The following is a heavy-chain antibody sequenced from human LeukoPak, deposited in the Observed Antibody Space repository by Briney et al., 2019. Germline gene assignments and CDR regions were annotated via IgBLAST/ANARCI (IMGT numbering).Heavy chain of an antibody. D-gene: IGHD4-17*01. CDR1: GYSISSGHY. Sequence: SETLSLTCTVSGYSISSGHYWAWIRQSPEKGLECIATMFHSGSTYYNPSLKSRVTTSVDTSKNEFSLNLSSVTAADTAVYYCAGAGTNLGDYDYWGQGTLVTVSS. V-gene: IGHV4-38-2*02. CDR2: MFHSGST. J-gene: IGHJ4*02. CDR3: AGAGTNLGDYDY.